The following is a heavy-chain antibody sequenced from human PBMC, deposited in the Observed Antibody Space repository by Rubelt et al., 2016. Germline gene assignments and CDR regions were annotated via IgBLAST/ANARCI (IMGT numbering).Heavy chain of an antibody. CDR1: GGSISSYY. D-gene: IGHD2-21*02. CDR3: ARVASHCGGDCDPEY. V-gene: IGHV4-59*01. Sequence: QVQLQESGPGLVKPSETLSLTCTVSGGSISSYYWTWIRQPPGKGLEWIGYIHYSGSTNSNPSLKSRVTISVDTSKNQFSLRLGAVTAADTAVYYCARVASHCGGDCDPEYWGQGTLVTVCS. J-gene: IGHJ4*02. CDR2: IHYSGST.